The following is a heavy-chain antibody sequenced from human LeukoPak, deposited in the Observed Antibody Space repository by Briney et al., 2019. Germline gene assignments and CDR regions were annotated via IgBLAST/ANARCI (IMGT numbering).Heavy chain of an antibody. J-gene: IGHJ6*02. CDR2: IYTSGST. D-gene: IGHD3-3*01. CDR1: GGSISSGSYY. CDR3: ARDGGYYDFWSGSAYYYGMDV. V-gene: IGHV4-61*02. Sequence: SETLSLTCTVSGGSISSGSYYWSWIRQPAGKGLEWIGRIYTSGSTNYNPSLKSRVTISVDTSKNQFSLKLSSVTAADTAVYYCARDGGYYDFWSGSAYYYGMDVWGQGTTVTISS.